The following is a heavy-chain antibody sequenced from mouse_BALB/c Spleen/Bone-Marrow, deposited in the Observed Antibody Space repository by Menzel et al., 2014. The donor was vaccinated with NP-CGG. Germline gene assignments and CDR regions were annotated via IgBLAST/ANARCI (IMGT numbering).Heavy chain of an antibody. Sequence: EVKLVESGGGLVKPGGSLKLSCAASGFTFSSYAMSWVRQSPEKRLEWVAEISSGGSYTYYPDTVTGRFTISRDNAKNTLYLEMCSLRSEETAMYYCARDFSGSVYALDYWGQGTSVTASS. CDR3: ARDFSGSVYALDY. CDR1: GFTFSSYA. V-gene: IGHV5-9-4*01. D-gene: IGHD1-1*01. J-gene: IGHJ4*01. CDR2: ISSGGSYT.